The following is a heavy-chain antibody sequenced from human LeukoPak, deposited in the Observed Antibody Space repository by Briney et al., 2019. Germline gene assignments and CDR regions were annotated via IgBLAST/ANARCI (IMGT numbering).Heavy chain of an antibody. Sequence: GGSLRLSCAASGFIVSNNYINWVRQAPGKGLEWVSVIYSGGSTYYAGSVKGRFTISGDNSKNTLYLQMNSLRAEDTAVYYCAKDPESCSYSTCYIFEYWGQGTLVTVSS. D-gene: IGHD2-2*02. V-gene: IGHV3-53*01. CDR3: AKDPESCSYSTCYIFEY. CDR1: GFIVSNNY. CDR2: IYSGGST. J-gene: IGHJ4*02.